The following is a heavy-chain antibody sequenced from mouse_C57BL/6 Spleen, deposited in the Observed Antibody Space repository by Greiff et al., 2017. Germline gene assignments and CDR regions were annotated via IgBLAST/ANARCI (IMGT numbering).Heavy chain of an antibody. CDR1: GYSITSGYD. Sequence: EVQGVESGPGMVKPSQSLSLTCTVTGYSITSGYDWHWIRHFPGNKLEWMGYISYSGSTNYNPSLKSRISITHDTSKNHFFLKLNSVTTEDPATYYCARGERGFAYWGQGTLVTVSA. J-gene: IGHJ3*01. CDR2: ISYSGST. V-gene: IGHV3-1*01. CDR3: ARGERGFAY.